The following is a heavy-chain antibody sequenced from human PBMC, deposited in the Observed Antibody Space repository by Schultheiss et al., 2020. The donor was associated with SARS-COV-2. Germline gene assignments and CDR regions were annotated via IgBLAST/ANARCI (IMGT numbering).Heavy chain of an antibody. CDR1: GFTFSSYA. CDR3: ARDGGDTDAFDI. CDR2: IWYDGSNK. D-gene: IGHD3-16*01. Sequence: GGSLRLSCAASGFTFSSYAMHWVRQAPGKGLEWVAVIWYDGSNKYYADSVKGRFTISRDNSKNTLYLQMNSLRAEDTAVYYCARDGGDTDAFDIWGQGTMVTVSS. V-gene: IGHV3-33*08. J-gene: IGHJ3*02.